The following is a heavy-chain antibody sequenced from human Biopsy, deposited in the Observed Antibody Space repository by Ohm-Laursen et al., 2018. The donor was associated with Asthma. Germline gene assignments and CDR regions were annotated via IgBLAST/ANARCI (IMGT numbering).Heavy chain of an antibody. CDR1: GFSFRDYY. D-gene: IGHD6-25*01. Sequence: SLRLSCAASGFSFRDYYMTWMRQAPGKGLEWVSSINSSGSTTYPAESVKGRFTISRDNAQKSLFLQMGSLRAEDTAIYYCARVFESSEWGPFYHFGLDVWGQGTTVAVSS. J-gene: IGHJ6*02. CDR2: INSSGSTT. V-gene: IGHV3-11*01. CDR3: ARVFESSEWGPFYHFGLDV.